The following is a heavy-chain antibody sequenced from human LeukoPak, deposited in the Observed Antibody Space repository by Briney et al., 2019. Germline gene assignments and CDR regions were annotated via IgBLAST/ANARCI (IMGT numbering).Heavy chain of an antibody. V-gene: IGHV4-39*02. Sequence: PSETLSLTCTVSNGSMTSDSYYWAWVRQPPGKGLEWIGTIFYSGKTYYSASLKSRVTVTLDTSKKNFSLRLSSVTAADTAVYYCARLWIVATWFDAWGQGALVTVSS. CDR1: NGSMTSDSYY. J-gene: IGHJ5*02. CDR2: IFYSGKT. D-gene: IGHD2-2*03. CDR3: ARLWIVATWFDA.